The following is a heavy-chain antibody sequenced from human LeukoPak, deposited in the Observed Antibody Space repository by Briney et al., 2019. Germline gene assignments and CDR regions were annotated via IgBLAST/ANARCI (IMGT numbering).Heavy chain of an antibody. J-gene: IGHJ4*02. CDR3: VKSVFGYSYGYGDY. CDR1: GFTFSSYA. Sequence: QTGGSLRLSSSASGFTFSSYAMHWVRQAPGKGLEYVSAISSNGGSTYYADSVKGRFTISRDNSKNTLYLQMSSLRAEDTAVYYCVKSVFGYSYGYGDYWGQGTLVAVSS. V-gene: IGHV3-64D*06. CDR2: ISSNGGST. D-gene: IGHD5-18*01.